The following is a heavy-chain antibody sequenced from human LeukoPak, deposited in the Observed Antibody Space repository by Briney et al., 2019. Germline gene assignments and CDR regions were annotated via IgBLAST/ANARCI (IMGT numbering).Heavy chain of an antibody. J-gene: IGHJ5*02. Sequence: GGSLRLSCAASGFTFSSYAMTWVRQAPGKGLEWVSAISGSGGSTYYADSVKGRFTISRDNSENTLYLQMNCLRAEDTAVYYCARGLTYYDILTGYYLGNWFDPWGQGTLVTVSS. CDR1: GFTFSSYA. CDR3: ARGLTYYDILTGYYLGNWFDP. D-gene: IGHD3-9*01. CDR2: ISGSGGST. V-gene: IGHV3-23*01.